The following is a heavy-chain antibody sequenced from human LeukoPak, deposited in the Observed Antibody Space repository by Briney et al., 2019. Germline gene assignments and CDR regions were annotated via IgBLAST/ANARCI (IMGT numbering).Heavy chain of an antibody. V-gene: IGHV3-30*02. CDR1: GFTFSSYG. CDR3: AKGPIVGATTNLDY. CDR2: IWYDGSNK. Sequence: PGGSLRLSCAASGFTFSSYGMHWVRQAPGKGLEWVAFIWYDGSNKYYADSVKGRFTISRDNSKNTLYLQMNSLRAEDTAVYYCAKGPIVGATTNLDYWGQGTLVTVSS. D-gene: IGHD1-26*01. J-gene: IGHJ4*02.